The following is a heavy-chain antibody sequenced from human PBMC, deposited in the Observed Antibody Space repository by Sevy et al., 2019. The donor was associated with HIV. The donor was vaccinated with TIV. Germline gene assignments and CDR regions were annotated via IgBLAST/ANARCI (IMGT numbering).Heavy chain of an antibody. V-gene: IGHV3-66*01. CDR3: ARDRYYDASGYYYYYYGMDV. D-gene: IGHD3-22*01. J-gene: IGHJ6*02. CDR2: IDSGGST. Sequence: GGSLRLSCEASGFTVSGNYMAWVRLAPGKGLEWVSLIDSGGSTYYADSVKGRFTISRDNAKNTLYLQINPLRAEDTVVYFCARDRYYDASGYYYYYYGMDVWGQGTTVTVSS. CDR1: GFTVSGNY.